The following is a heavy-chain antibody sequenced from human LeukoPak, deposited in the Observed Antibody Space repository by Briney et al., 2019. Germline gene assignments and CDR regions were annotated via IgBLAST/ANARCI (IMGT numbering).Heavy chain of an antibody. CDR1: GLSFDDYG. CDR2: INWTGGST. D-gene: IGHD1-26*01. V-gene: IGHV3-20*04. Sequence: GGSLRLSCAASGLSFDDYGMSWVRQAPGKGLEWVSDINWTGGSTAYADSVKGGFTTSRETAKNSLYLQMNSRRAEATALYYCARLRVVWDLDDAFDIWGQGTMVIVSS. J-gene: IGHJ3*02. CDR3: ARLRVVWDLDDAFDI.